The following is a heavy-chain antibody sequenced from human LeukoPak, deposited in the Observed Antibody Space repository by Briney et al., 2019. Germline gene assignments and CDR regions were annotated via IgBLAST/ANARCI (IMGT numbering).Heavy chain of an antibody. D-gene: IGHD1-1*01. CDR1: GGSNSSYY. V-gene: IGHV4-4*07. J-gene: IGHJ4*02. Sequence: SETLSLTCSVSGGSNSSYYWSWIRQPAGKGLEWIGRIYTSGSTNYNPSLKSRVTMSVDTSKNQFSLKLSSVTAADTAVYYCAGGVGAWSYFDYWGQGTLVTVSS. CDR2: IYTSGST. CDR3: AGGVGAWSYFDY.